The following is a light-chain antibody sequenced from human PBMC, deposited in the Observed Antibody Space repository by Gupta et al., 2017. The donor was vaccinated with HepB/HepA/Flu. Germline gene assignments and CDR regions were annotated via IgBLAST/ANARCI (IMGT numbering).Light chain of an antibody. CDR1: QSVSNSY. CDR2: DAS. J-gene: IGKJ1*01. Sequence: EIVLTQPPGTPSLSSAERATLSCRASQSVSNSYLAWYQQKPGQAPRLLIYDASSRATGIPDRFSGSGSGTDFTLTISRLEPEDSAVYHCHQYGSSPWTFGQGTRVEI. CDR3: HQYGSSPWT. V-gene: IGKV3-20*01.